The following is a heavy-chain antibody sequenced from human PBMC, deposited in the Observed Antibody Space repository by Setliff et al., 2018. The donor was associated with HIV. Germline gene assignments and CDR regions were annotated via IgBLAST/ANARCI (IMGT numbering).Heavy chain of an antibody. J-gene: IGHJ4*02. CDR1: GFTFSDYG. D-gene: IGHD3-10*01. V-gene: IGHV3-30*18. Sequence: GGSLRLSCAASGFTFSDYGMHWVRQAPGKGLEWVALISYDGGNEYHADSVKGRFTISRDNSKNTLYLQMNSLRAEDTAVYYCAKDRYVDSENYRSSGSFDYWGQRTQVTVSS. CDR2: ISYDGGNE. CDR3: AKDRYVDSENYRSSGSFDY.